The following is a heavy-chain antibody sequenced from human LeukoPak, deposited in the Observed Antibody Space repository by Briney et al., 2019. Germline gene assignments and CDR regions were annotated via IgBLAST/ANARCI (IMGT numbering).Heavy chain of an antibody. CDR3: AKFDSASGTGFDY. CDR1: GFTLNNYV. CDR2: FSTSRSYK. D-gene: IGHD6-13*01. J-gene: IGHJ4*02. Sequence: VGSPRLSRAASGFTLNNYVMNWVPLSPGRGLGGGSSFSTSRSYKYYTDSLKGRVTVSRDNAKHTLYLHMNSVRAEDTAVYWCAKFDSASGTGFDYWGQGTPVTVSS. V-gene: IGHV3-21*01.